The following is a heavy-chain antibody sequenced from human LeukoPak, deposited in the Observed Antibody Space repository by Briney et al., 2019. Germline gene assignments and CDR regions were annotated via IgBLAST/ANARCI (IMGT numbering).Heavy chain of an antibody. J-gene: IGHJ5*02. Sequence: ASETLSLTCAVYGGSFGGYHWSWIRRSPDKGLEWIGGVNPTGNTYYNPSLNSRVTISADTSKNQFSLNLNSVTAADAAVYYCARRRGGYSCSGGRCFPKSNWFDPWGQGTRVTVSS. CDR1: GGSFGGYH. V-gene: IGHV4-34*01. CDR2: VNPTGNT. CDR3: ARRRGGYSCSGGRCFPKSNWFDP. D-gene: IGHD2-15*01.